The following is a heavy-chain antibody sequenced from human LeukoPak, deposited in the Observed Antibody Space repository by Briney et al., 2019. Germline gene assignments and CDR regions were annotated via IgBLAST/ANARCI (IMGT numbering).Heavy chain of an antibody. CDR2: ISGSGGST. CDR1: GFTFSSYA. V-gene: IGHV3-23*01. D-gene: IGHD3-10*01. J-gene: IGHJ5*02. Sequence: GGSLRLSCAASGFTFSSYAMSWVRQAPGKGLEWVSFISGSGGSTHYADSVKGRFTISRDNSKNTLYLQMNSLRAEDTAVYYCAKDFSIGVTMIRGPFDPWGQGTLVTVSS. CDR3: AKDFSIGVTMIRGPFDP.